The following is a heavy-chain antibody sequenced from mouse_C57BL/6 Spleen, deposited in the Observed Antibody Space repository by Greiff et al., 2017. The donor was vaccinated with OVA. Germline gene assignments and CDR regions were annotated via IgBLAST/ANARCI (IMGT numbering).Heavy chain of an antibody. V-gene: IGHV2-5*01. CDR1: GFSLTSYG. Sequence: VKLVESGPGLVQPSQSLSITCTVSGFSLTSYGVHWVRQSPGKGLEWLGVIWRGGSTDYNAAFMSRLSITKDNSKSQVFFKMNSLQADDTAIYYCAKNENYYGSSYEYFDVWGTGTTVTVSS. CDR3: AKNENYYGSSYEYFDV. CDR2: IWRGGST. J-gene: IGHJ1*03. D-gene: IGHD1-1*01.